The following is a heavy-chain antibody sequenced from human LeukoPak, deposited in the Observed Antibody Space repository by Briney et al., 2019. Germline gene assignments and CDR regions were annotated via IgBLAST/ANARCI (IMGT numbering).Heavy chain of an antibody. CDR3: ARQGGFRFLDGIDY. CDR1: GFTFSSYA. V-gene: IGHV3-23*01. CDR2: ISASGGST. D-gene: IGHD3-3*01. J-gene: IGHJ4*02. Sequence: GGSLRLSCAASGFTFSSYAMSWVRQAPGKGLEWVSAISASGGSTYYADSVTGRFTISRDNSKNTLYLQMNSLRAEDTAVYYCARQGGFRFLDGIDYWGQGTLVTVSS.